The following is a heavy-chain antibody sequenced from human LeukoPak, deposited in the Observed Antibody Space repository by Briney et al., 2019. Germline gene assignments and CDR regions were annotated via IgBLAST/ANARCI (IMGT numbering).Heavy chain of an antibody. CDR2: IYYSGST. CDR1: GGSISSYY. D-gene: IGHD6-19*01. V-gene: IGHV4-59*08. Sequence: SETLSLTCTVSGGSISSYYWSWIRQPPGKGLEWIGYIYYSGSTNYNPSLKSRVTISVDTSKNQFSLKLSSVTAADTAVYYCARHPPGQWLVEVAFDIWGQGTMVTVSS. J-gene: IGHJ3*02. CDR3: ARHPPGQWLVEVAFDI.